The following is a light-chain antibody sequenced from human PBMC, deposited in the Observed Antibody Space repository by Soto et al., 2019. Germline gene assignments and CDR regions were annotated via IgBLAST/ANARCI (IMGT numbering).Light chain of an antibody. J-gene: IGLJ2*01. CDR1: SGHSTYA. V-gene: IGLV4-69*01. Sequence: QPVLTQSPSASASLGASVKLTCTLSSGHSTYAIAWHQQQPEKGPRYLMKLNSDGSHSKGDGIPDRFSGSSSGAERLLTISSLQSEDEADYYCQTWGTAIHDVVFGGGTKLTVL. CDR3: QTWGTAIHDVV. CDR2: LNSDGSH.